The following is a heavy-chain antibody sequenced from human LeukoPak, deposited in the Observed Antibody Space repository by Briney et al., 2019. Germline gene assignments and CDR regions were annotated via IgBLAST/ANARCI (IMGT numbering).Heavy chain of an antibody. V-gene: IGHV3-9*01. D-gene: IGHD1-26*01. Sequence: GGALRLSCAASGFSLDDYAMHWVRQAPGQGLECVSSISWDGRKMAYAASVKGRFTISRDNAQNSLYLQMYTLQIEDTAFYYCIKDMGFDLLKDAFDLWGQGMLVTVSS. CDR3: IKDMGFDLLKDAFDL. CDR1: GFSLDDYA. CDR2: ISWDGRKM. J-gene: IGHJ3*01.